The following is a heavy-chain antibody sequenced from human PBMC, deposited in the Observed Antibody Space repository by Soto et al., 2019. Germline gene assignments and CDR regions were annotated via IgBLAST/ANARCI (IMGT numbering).Heavy chain of an antibody. Sequence: EVQLLESGGGLVQPGGSLRLSCAASGFTFSSYAMSWVRQAPGKGLEWVSAISGSGGSTYYADSVKGRFTISRDNSKNTLYLQVNSLRAEDTAVYYCAKDNQMTSVTRWFDPWGQGTLVSASS. CDR2: ISGSGGST. CDR1: GFTFSSYA. J-gene: IGHJ5*02. CDR3: AKDNQMTSVTRWFDP. V-gene: IGHV3-23*01. D-gene: IGHD4-17*01.